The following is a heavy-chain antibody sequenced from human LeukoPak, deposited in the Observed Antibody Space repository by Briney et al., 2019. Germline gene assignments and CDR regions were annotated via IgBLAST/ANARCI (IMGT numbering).Heavy chain of an antibody. CDR2: IIPTFGTA. CDR3: AKNHGLGGWLLYHFDY. CDR1: GGTFSSYA. Sequence: SVKVSCKASGGTFSSYAISWVRQAPGQGLEWMGGIIPTFGTANYAQKFQGRVTITADESTSTAYMELSSLRSEDTAVYYCAKNHGLGGWLLYHFDYWGQGTLVTVSS. J-gene: IGHJ4*02. V-gene: IGHV1-69*13. D-gene: IGHD3/OR15-3a*01.